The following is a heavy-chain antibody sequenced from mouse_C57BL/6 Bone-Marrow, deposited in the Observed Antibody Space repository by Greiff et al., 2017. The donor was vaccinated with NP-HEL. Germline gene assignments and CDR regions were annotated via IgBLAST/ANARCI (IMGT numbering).Heavy chain of an antibody. CDR1: GYTFTSYW. D-gene: IGHD2-2*01. CDR3: AREGGSTMVTTPCAY. CDR2: IDPSASYT. Sequence: QVQLQQPGAELVMPGASVKLSCKASGYTFTSYWMHWVKQRPGQGLEWIGEIDPSASYTNYTQKFKGKSTLTVDTSSSTAYMQLSSLTSEDAAVYYCAREGGSTMVTTPCAYWGQGTLVTVSA. J-gene: IGHJ3*01. V-gene: IGHV1-69*01.